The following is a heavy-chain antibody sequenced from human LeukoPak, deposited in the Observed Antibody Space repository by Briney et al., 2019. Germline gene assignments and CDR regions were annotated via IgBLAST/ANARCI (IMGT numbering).Heavy chain of an antibody. D-gene: IGHD1-26*01. CDR1: GFTFSSYA. J-gene: IGHJ4*02. Sequence: GGSLRLSCAASGFTFSSYAMSWVRQAPGKGLERVSAISGSGGSTYYADSVKGRFTISRDNSKNTLYLQMNSLRAEDTAVYYCAKDQKWELLPFDYWGQGTLVTVSS. V-gene: IGHV3-23*01. CDR2: ISGSGGST. CDR3: AKDQKWELLPFDY.